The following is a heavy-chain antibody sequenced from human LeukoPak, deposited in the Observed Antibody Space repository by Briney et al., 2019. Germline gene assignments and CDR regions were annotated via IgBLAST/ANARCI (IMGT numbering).Heavy chain of an antibody. V-gene: IGHV3-66*01. CDR1: GLTVSNNY. Sequence: GGSLRLSCVVSGLTVSNNYMNWVRQAPGRGLEWVSVIYSDGTTRNADSVKGRFTISRDNSKNTVYLQMDSLRAEDTAVYYCARDKDAWGQGTLVTVSS. CDR2: IYSDGTT. J-gene: IGHJ5*02. CDR3: ARDKDA.